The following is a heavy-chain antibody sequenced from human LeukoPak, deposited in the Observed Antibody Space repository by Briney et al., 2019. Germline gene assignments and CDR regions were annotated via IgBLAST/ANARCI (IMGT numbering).Heavy chain of an antibody. CDR3: ARHVGPTIAVAGSDY. CDR1: GFTFSSYD. Sequence: GGSLRLSCAASGFTFSSYDMNWVRQAPGKGLEWVSSISSTSKYIYYADPVKGRFTISRDNVKNSLYLQMNSLRAEDTAVYYCARHVGPTIAVAGSDYWGQGTLVTVSS. CDR2: ISSTSKYI. D-gene: IGHD6-19*01. J-gene: IGHJ4*02. V-gene: IGHV3-21*01.